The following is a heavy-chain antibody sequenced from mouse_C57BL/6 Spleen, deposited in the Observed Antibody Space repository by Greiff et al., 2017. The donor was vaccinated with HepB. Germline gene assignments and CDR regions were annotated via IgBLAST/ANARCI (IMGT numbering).Heavy chain of an antibody. CDR3: ARLLLRGWDYFDY. Sequence: QVQLQQSGPELVKPGASVKISCKASGYAFSSSWMNWVKQRPGKGLEWIGRIYPGDGDTNYNGKFKGKATLTADKSSSTAYMQLSSLTSEDSAVYFCARLLLRGWDYFDYWGQGTTLTVSS. V-gene: IGHV1-82*01. CDR1: GYAFSSSW. CDR2: IYPGDGDT. J-gene: IGHJ2*01. D-gene: IGHD1-1*01.